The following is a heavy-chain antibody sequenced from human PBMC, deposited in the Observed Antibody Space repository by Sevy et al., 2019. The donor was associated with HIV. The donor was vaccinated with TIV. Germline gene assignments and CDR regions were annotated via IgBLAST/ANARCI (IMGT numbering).Heavy chain of an antibody. D-gene: IGHD2-8*02. CDR2: LIGGGSRT. Sequence: GGSLRLSCAASGFPFSNFAMSWVRQAPGKGLEWVSTLIGGGSRTFYADSVTGRFIISRDNSRNTLYLQMNSLRAEDTAIYYCAKRRVQSGLSGGGANYGMDVCGRGTTVTVSS. CDR3: AKRRVQSGLSGGGANYGMDV. CDR1: GFPFSNFA. J-gene: IGHJ6*02. V-gene: IGHV3-23*01.